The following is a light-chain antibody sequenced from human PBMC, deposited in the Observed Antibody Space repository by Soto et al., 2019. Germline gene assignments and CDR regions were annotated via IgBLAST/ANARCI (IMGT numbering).Light chain of an antibody. Sequence: EIEMTQSPATLSVSPGERATLSCRASQSVGSNLAWYQQKPGQAPRLLIFGASTRDTGIPARFSGSGSGTEFTLTISSLQSEDFAVYYCQQYNNWPPPTFGQGTKLDIK. CDR2: GAS. CDR3: QQYNNWPPPT. V-gene: IGKV3-15*01. CDR1: QSVGSN. J-gene: IGKJ2*01.